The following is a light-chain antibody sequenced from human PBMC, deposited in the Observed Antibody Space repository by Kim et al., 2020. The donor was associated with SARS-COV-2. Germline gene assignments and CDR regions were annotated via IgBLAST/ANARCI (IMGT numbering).Light chain of an antibody. J-gene: IGLJ2*01. CDR2: DVT. CDR1: TMDVGNYNY. CDR3: CSFAGGWV. V-gene: IGLV2-11*01. Sequence: PGQSVTISCSGTTMDVGNYNYVSWFQQHPGKAPKLMIYDVTERPSGVPDRFSGSKSGNTASLTISGLQADDEADYYCCSFAGGWVFGGGTQLTVL.